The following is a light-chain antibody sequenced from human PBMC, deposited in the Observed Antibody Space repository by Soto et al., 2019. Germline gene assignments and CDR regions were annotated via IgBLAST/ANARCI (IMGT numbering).Light chain of an antibody. V-gene: IGLV1-44*01. CDR2: SNN. J-gene: IGLJ2*01. Sequence: QSVLTQPPSASATPGQRVTISCSGSSSNIGSNTVNWFQQLPGTAPKLLIYSNNQRPSGVPDRFSGSKSGTSASLAISGLQSEDEADYYCAAWDDSLNGVVFGGGTKVTVL. CDR1: SSNIGSNT. CDR3: AAWDDSLNGVV.